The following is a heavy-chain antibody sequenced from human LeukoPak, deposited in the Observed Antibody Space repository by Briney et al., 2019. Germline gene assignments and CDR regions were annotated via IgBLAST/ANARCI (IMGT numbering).Heavy chain of an antibody. D-gene: IGHD3-10*01. CDR2: INHSGST. J-gene: IGHJ6*03. Sequence: SSETLSLTCAVYGGSFSGYYWSWIRQPPGKGLEWIGEINHSGSTNYNPSLKSRVTVSVDTSKNQFSLKLSSVTAADTAVYYCARDRDYYGSGSYPRAYYYYYYMDVWGKGTTVTISS. V-gene: IGHV4-34*01. CDR3: ARDRDYYGSGSYPRAYYYYYYMDV. CDR1: GGSFSGYY.